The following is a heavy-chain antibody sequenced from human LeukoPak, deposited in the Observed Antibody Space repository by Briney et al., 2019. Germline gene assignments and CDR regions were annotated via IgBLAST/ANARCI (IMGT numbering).Heavy chain of an antibody. V-gene: IGHV1-69-2*01. CDR1: GYTFTDYY. Sequence: ASVKVSCKVSGYTFTDYYMHWVQQAPGKGLEWMGLVDPEDGETIYAEKFQGRVAITADTSTDTAYMELSSLRSEDTAVYYCATVLGSSRSGWYLGWFDPWGQGTLVTVSS. CDR2: VDPEDGET. J-gene: IGHJ5*02. D-gene: IGHD6-19*01. CDR3: ATVLGSSRSGWYLGWFDP.